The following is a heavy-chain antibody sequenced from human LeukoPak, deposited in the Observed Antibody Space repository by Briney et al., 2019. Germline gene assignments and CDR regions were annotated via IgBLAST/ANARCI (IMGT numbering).Heavy chain of an antibody. CDR1: GYTFTDSY. CDR3: ARDWVSSSLNWFDP. Sequence: ASVKVSCKTSGYTFTDSYIHWVRQAPGQGLEWMGRINPNSGDPNYPQKFQGRVTMTRDTSISTAYMELSRLRSDDTTVYYCARDWVSSSLNWFDPWGQGTLVTVSS. J-gene: IGHJ5*02. CDR2: INPNSGDP. V-gene: IGHV1-2*06. D-gene: IGHD6-13*01.